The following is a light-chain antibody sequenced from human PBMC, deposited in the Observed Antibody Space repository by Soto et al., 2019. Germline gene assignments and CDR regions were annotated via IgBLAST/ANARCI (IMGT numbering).Light chain of an antibody. CDR1: QSVRSW. V-gene: IGKV1-5*03. Sequence: DIQMTQSPSTLSASVGDRVTITCRASQSVRSWLAWYQQKPGKAPKLLIYGASSLESGVPSRFSGSGSGTEFPITISSLQADDFATYYCQQYNSYPRTFGRGTKVEIK. J-gene: IGKJ1*01. CDR2: GAS. CDR3: QQYNSYPRT.